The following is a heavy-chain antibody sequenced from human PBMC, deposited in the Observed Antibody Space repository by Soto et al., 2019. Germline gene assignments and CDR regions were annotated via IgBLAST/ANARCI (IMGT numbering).Heavy chain of an antibody. J-gene: IGHJ6*03. D-gene: IGHD5-12*01. CDR2: IYYSGST. V-gene: IGHV4-59*08. Sequence: SETLSLTCTVSGGSISSYYWSWIRQPPGKGLEWIGYIYYSGSTNYNPSLKSRVTISADTSKNQFSLKLSSVTAADTAVYYCARHLPEYSGYDSYYYYYYMDVWGKGTTVTVSS. CDR1: GGSISSYY. CDR3: ARHLPEYSGYDSYYYYYYMDV.